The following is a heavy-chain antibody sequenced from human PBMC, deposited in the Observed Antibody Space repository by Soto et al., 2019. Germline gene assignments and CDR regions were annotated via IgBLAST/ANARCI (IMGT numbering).Heavy chain of an antibody. CDR2: IYSSGST. Sequence: PSETLSLTCTVSGGSISTYYWTWIRQPAGKGLEWVGRIYSSGSTNYNPSRKSRVTMSVDTSKNQFSLNLTAVDAADTAVYYCARGGRIVGVHYGMDVWGQGTTVTGSS. CDR1: GGSISTYY. J-gene: IGHJ6*02. CDR3: ARGGRIVGVHYGMDV. D-gene: IGHD1-26*01. V-gene: IGHV4-4*07.